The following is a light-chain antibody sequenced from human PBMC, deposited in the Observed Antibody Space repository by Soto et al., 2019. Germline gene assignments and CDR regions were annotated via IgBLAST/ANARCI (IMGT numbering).Light chain of an antibody. CDR1: QNVSTF. J-gene: IGKJ1*01. CDR3: QQHSHWPPWT. Sequence: EVVLTQSPATLSLSPGERATLSCRASQNVSTFLDWYQQKPGQAPRLLIYGASNRATGIPARFSGSGSGTNFTLTISSLEPEDFAVYYCQQHSHWPPWTFGQGNRVEIQ. V-gene: IGKV3-11*01. CDR2: GAS.